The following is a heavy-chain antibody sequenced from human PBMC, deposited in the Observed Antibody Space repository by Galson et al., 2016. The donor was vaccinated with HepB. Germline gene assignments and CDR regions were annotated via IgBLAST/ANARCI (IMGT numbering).Heavy chain of an antibody. J-gene: IGHJ4*02. CDR1: GFTVSSNF. D-gene: IGHD6-6*01. V-gene: IGHV3-66*02. Sequence: SLRLSCAASGFTVSSNFMSWVRQAPGEGLEWVSVIYSGTSTYYADSVKGRFTISRDNSKNTLYLQMNSLRAEDTAVYYCAEGEYSTSSRIDYWGQGTLVTVSS. CDR2: IYSGTST. CDR3: AEGEYSTSSRIDY.